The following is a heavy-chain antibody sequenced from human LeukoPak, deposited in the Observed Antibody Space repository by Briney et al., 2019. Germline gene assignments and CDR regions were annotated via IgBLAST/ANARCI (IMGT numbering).Heavy chain of an antibody. CDR3: ARVSCSSTSCPRRDALDV. D-gene: IGHD2-2*01. J-gene: IGHJ3*01. Sequence: NPSETLSLTCIVSGGSISSYYWSWIRQPPVKGLEWIGYISYSGNTNYNPSLKSRVTISVDTSKNQFSLNLTSVTTADTAVYYCARVSCSSTSCPRRDALDVWGQGTMVTVSS. CDR1: GGSISSYY. V-gene: IGHV4-59*01. CDR2: ISYSGNT.